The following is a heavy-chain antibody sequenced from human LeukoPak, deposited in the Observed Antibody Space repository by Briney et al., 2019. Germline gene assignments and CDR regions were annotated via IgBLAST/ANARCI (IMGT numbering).Heavy chain of an antibody. CDR3: AKDRDGIAAAGSFDY. D-gene: IGHD6-13*01. CDR2: IGYSTTYI. V-gene: IGHV3-21*04. CDR1: GFTFSSYW. J-gene: IGHJ4*02. Sequence: GGSLRLSCAASGFTFSSYWMNWVRQAPGKGLEWVSSIGYSTTYIHYADSVKGRFTISRDNAKNTLYLQMNSLRAEDTAVYYCAKDRDGIAAAGSFDYWGQGTLVTVSS.